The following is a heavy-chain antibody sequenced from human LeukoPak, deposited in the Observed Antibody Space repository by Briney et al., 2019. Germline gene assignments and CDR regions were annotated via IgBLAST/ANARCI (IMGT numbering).Heavy chain of an antibody. CDR3: ARDRRTGRRIGYYYYMDV. CDR2: IYSGGST. D-gene: IGHD1-14*01. CDR1: GFTVSSNY. J-gene: IGHJ6*03. Sequence: GGSLRLSCAASGFTVSSNYMSWVRQAPGKGLEWVSVIYSGGSTYYADSVKGRFTISRDNSKSTLYLQMNSLRAEDTAVYYCARDRRTGRRIGYYYYMDVWGKGTTVTVSS. V-gene: IGHV3-66*02.